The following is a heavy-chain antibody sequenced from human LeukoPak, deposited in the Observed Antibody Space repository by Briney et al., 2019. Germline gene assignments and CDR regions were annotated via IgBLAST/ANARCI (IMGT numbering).Heavy chain of an antibody. Sequence: ASVKVSCKASGYTFTSYYMHWVRQAPGQGLEWMGWINPNSGGTNYAQKFQGRVTMTRDTSISTAYMELSRLRSDDTAVYYCARALYTYYYDSSGYYPDYWGQGTLVTVS. CDR2: INPNSGGT. V-gene: IGHV1-2*02. CDR3: ARALYTYYYDSSGYYPDY. D-gene: IGHD3-22*01. J-gene: IGHJ4*02. CDR1: GYTFTSYY.